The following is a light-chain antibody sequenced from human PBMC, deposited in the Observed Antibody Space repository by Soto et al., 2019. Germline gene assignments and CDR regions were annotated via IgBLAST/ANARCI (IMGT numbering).Light chain of an antibody. V-gene: IGKV4-1*01. Sequence: DIVLTQSPQSLSVSLGERATINCKSSQSVVFGSNNKNSLAWYQQRPGQAPKLLIYWASTRASGVPDRFSGSGSGTDFTLTISNLQAEDGALYYCQYRGTFGPGTKVDI. J-gene: IGKJ3*01. CDR1: QSVVFGSNNKNS. CDR3: QYRGT. CDR2: WAS.